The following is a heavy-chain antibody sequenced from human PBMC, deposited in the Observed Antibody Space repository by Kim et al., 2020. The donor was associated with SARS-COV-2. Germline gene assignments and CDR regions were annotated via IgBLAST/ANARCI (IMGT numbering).Heavy chain of an antibody. Sequence: SETLSLTCAVYGGSFSGYYWSWIRQPPGKGLEWIGEINHSGSTNYNPSLKSRVTISVDTSKNQFSLKLSSVTAADTAVYYCASGGGVPRFLEWLYPVGGYDYWGQGTLVTVSS. CDR3: ASGGGVPRFLEWLYPVGGYDY. J-gene: IGHJ4*02. V-gene: IGHV4-34*01. CDR1: GGSFSGYY. D-gene: IGHD3-3*01. CDR2: INHSGST.